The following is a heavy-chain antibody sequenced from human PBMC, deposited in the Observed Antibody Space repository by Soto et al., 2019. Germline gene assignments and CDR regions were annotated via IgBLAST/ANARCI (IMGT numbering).Heavy chain of an antibody. V-gene: IGHV1-69*01. D-gene: IGHD5-18*01. CDR2: IIPIFGTA. CDR3: AREKSSYGYPYYFDY. J-gene: IGHJ4*02. CDR1: GGTFSSYA. Sequence: QVQLVQSGAEVKKPGSSVKVSCKASGGTFSSYAISWVRQAPGQGLEWMGGIIPIFGTANYAQKFQCRVTITADESTSTAYMELSSLRSEDTAVYYCAREKSSYGYPYYFDYWGQGTLVTVSS.